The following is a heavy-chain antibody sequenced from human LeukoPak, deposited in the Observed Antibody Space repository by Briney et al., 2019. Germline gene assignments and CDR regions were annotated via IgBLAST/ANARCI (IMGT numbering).Heavy chain of an antibody. CDR1: GFTFSSYG. CDR3: ARGQPPSYYDMDV. D-gene: IGHD6-13*01. V-gene: IGHV3-33*01. Sequence: GSPRLSCAASGFTFSSYGMHWVRQAPGKGLEWVAVIWSDGSTKYYADSVKGRFTISRDNSKNTLYLQMNSLRAEDTAVYYCARGQPPSYYDMDVWGQPTTVTDSS. CDR2: IWSDGSTK. J-gene: IGHJ6*02.